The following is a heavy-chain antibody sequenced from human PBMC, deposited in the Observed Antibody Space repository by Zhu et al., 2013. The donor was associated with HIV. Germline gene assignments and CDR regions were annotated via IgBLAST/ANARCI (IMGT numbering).Heavy chain of an antibody. D-gene: IGHD5-12*01. Sequence: QVQLVQSGAEVKKPGSSVKVSCKASGYTFTAYYMHWVRQAPGQGLECMGWINPNSGGTNYAQKFQGRVTMTSDTSISTAYMELSRLTSDDTAVYYCARVKEGYGGYRPYDYWGQGTLVTVSS. CDR2: INPNSGGT. J-gene: IGHJ4*02. V-gene: IGHV1-2*02. CDR1: GYTFTAYY. CDR3: ARVKEGYGGYRPYDY.